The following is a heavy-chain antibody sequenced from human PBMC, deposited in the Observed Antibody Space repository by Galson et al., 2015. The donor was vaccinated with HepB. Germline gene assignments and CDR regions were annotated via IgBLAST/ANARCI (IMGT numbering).Heavy chain of an antibody. Sequence: QSGAEVKKPGGSLKISCKASGYSFTSYDIHWVRQVTGQGLEWMGWMSPKSGDTGYAQKFQGRVTMTRDTSMRTAFMEMRSLTTEDTAVYYCAKGDGDYPESFDFWGQGTMVIVSS. CDR3: AKGDGDYPESFDF. CDR2: MSPKSGDT. J-gene: IGHJ3*01. V-gene: IGHV1-8*01. D-gene: IGHD4-17*01. CDR1: GYSFTSYD.